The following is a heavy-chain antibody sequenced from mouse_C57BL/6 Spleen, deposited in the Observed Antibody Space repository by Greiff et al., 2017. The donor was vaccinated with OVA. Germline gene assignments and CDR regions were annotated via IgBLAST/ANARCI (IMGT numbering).Heavy chain of an antibody. V-gene: IGHV1-52*01. Sequence: VQLQQPGAELVRPGSSVKLSCKASGYTFTSYWMHWVKQRPIQGLEWIGNIDPSDSETHYNQKFKDKATLTVDKSSSTAYMQLSSLTSEDSAVYYCARVLPTGRYFDVWGTGTTVTVSS. CDR2: IDPSDSET. J-gene: IGHJ1*03. CDR3: ARVLPTGRYFDV. CDR1: GYTFTSYW. D-gene: IGHD4-1*02.